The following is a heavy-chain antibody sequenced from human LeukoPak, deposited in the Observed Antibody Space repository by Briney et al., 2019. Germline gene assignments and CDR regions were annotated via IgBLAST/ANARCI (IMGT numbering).Heavy chain of an antibody. J-gene: IGHJ4*02. CDR1: GYTFTSYG. V-gene: IGHV1-18*01. D-gene: IGHD6-19*01. Sequence: ASVKVSCKASGYTFTSYGISRVRQAPGQGLEWMGWISAYNGNTNYAQKLQGRVTMTTDTSTSTAYMELRSLRSDDTAVYYCARLAPVGWYGGSPGVWGQGTLVTVSS. CDR3: ARLAPVGWYGGSPGV. CDR2: ISAYNGNT.